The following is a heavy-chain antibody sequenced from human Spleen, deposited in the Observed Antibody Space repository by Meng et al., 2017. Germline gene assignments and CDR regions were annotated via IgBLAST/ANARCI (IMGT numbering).Heavy chain of an antibody. CDR2: IYYNGST. CDR3: ARVQAYFWSGYYTSYYFDY. Sequence: SETLSLTCTVSGGSISSYYWSWIRQPPGKGLEWIGYIYYNGSTNYNPSLKSRVTISVDTSKHQFSLKLSSVTAADTAVYYCARVQAYFWSGYYTSYYFDYWGQGTLVTVSS. D-gene: IGHD3-3*01. J-gene: IGHJ4*02. V-gene: IGHV4-59*01. CDR1: GGSISSYY.